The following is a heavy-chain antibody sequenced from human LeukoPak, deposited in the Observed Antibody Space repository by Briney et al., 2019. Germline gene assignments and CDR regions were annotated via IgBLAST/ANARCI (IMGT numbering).Heavy chain of an antibody. Sequence: SETLSLTCTVSGGSISGYYWSWLRQPPGKGLEWIGYIYYSGSTNYNPSLKSRVTISVDTSKNQFSLKLSSVTAADTAVYYCARGPLYSYGYYYYYYMDVWGKGTTVTVSS. CDR1: GGSISGYY. CDR3: ARGPLYSYGYYYYYYMDV. V-gene: IGHV4-59*01. D-gene: IGHD5-18*01. J-gene: IGHJ6*03. CDR2: IYYSGST.